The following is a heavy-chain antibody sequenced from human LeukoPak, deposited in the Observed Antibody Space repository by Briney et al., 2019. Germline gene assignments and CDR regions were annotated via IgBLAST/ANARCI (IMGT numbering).Heavy chain of an antibody. V-gene: IGHV3-11*01. J-gene: IGHJ4*02. CDR3: TRDPRLCDY. CDR1: GFTFRDFY. CDR2: IGPSGTIM. Sequence: GGSLRLSCAASGFTFRDFYMTWIRQAPGRGLEWVAYIGPSGTIMNYADSVKGRFTVSRDNAENSLYLHMNSLRAEDTAVYYCTRDPRLCDYWGQGTLVTVSS.